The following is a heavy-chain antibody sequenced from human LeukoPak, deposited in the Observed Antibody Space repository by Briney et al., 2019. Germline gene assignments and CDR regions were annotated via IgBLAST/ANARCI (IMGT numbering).Heavy chain of an antibody. D-gene: IGHD4-17*01. CDR3: AREHTRDTVDY. J-gene: IGHJ4*02. V-gene: IGHV1-46*01. CDR2: INPSGGST. CDR1: GYTFTSYY. Sequence: GASVKVSCKASGYTFTSYYMHWVRQAPGQGLEWMGIINPSGGSTSYAQKFQGRVTMTRDTSKNQFSLKLSSVTAADTAVYYCAREHTRDTVDYWGQGTLVTVSS.